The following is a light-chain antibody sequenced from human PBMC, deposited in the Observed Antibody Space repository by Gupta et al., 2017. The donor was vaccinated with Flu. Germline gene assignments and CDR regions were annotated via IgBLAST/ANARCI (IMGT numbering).Light chain of an antibody. V-gene: IGLV1-44*01. Sequence: QSALTQPPSVSGTPGQRVTIPCSGSSSNIGSNTVSWYQQVPGTAPELLIYSNDQRPSGVPDRFSGSKSGTSASLAISGLQSEDEADYYCAAWDDSLQGVFGTGTKVTVL. CDR1: SSNIGSNT. CDR2: SND. CDR3: AAWDDSLQGV. J-gene: IGLJ1*01.